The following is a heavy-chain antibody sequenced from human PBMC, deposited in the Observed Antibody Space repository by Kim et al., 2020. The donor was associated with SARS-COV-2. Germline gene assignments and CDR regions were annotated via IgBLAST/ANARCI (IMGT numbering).Heavy chain of an antibody. CDR1: GFTFSSYA. CDR3: AKDSLSYTYSSSWFFDY. CDR2: ISGSGGST. D-gene: IGHD6-13*01. V-gene: IGHV3-23*01. J-gene: IGHJ4*02. Sequence: GGSLRLSCAASGFTFSSYAMSWVRQAPGKGLEWVSAISGSGGSTYYADSVKGRFTISRDNSKNTLYLQMNSLRAEDTAVYYCAKDSLSYTYSSSWFFDYWGQGTLVTVSS.